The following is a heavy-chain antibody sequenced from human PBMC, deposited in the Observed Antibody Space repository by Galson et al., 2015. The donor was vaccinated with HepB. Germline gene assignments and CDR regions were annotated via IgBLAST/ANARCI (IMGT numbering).Heavy chain of an antibody. CDR2: ISRSGRVR. CDR3: ASGAVGAGYCSSTRCPKRD. D-gene: IGHD2-2*01. J-gene: IGHJ4*02. V-gene: IGHV3-11*01. CDR1: GLTFSDYY. Sequence: SLRLSCAAAGLTFSDYYMSWIRQAPGKGLEWVSHISRSGRVRFYADSVRGRFTISRDNAENSLYLQMNSLRAEDTAVYFCASGAVGAGYCSSTRCPKRDWGQGTLVTVSS.